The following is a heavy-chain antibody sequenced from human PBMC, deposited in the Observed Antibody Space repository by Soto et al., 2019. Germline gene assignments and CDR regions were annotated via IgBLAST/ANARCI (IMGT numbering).Heavy chain of an antibody. CDR1: GGSISKYY. CDR3: ARRYGSAIDY. Sequence: SETLSLTCTVSGGSISKYYWSWIRQPPGKGLEWIGYIYYSGRTNYNPSLKSRVTISVDTSKNQFSLKLSSVTAADTAVYYCARRYGSAIDYWGQGTLVTVSS. D-gene: IGHD1-26*01. J-gene: IGHJ4*02. CDR2: IYYSGRT. V-gene: IGHV4-59*08.